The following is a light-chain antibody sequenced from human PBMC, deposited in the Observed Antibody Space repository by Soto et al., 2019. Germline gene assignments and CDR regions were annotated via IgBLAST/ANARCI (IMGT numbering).Light chain of an antibody. V-gene: IGKV4-1*01. CDR1: QSVLYNSNDKNY. J-gene: IGKJ2*01. CDR3: QQYYSTPQT. CDR2: SAS. Sequence: DIVMTQSPDSLAVSLGERATINCKSSQSVLYNSNDKNYLAWYQQKPGQPPKLLIYSASTRESGVPDRFSGSGSGTDFTLTISSLQAEDVAVYYCQQYYSTPQTFGQGTKLEIK.